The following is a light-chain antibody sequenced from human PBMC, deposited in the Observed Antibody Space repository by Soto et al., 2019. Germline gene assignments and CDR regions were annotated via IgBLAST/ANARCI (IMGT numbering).Light chain of an antibody. V-gene: IGKV3-20*01. CDR1: QSVRSSY. J-gene: IGKJ1*01. CDR2: GAS. CDR3: HQYDRTPRT. Sequence: EIVLTQSPGTLSLSPGERATLSCRASQSVRSSYLAWYQQKPGQAPRLLIHGASSRATGIPDRFSGSEAGTEFTLTISRLDPEDFAVYYCHQYDRTPRTFGQGTKVEIK.